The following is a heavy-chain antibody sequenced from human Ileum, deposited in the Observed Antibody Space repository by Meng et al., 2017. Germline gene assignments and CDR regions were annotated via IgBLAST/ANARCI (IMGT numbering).Heavy chain of an antibody. CDR3: AGGLGWSFDL. Sequence: VALVESGGGRVKPGGSLGLPSAACGFTFSSYSMNWVRQAQGKGLEWDSSISSSSSYIYYADSVKSRFTISRDNAKNSLYLQMTSLRAEDTAVYYCAGGLGWSFDLWGRGTLVTVSS. J-gene: IGHJ2*01. CDR1: GFTFSSYS. D-gene: IGHD3-16*01. V-gene: IGHV3-21*01. CDR2: ISSSSSYI.